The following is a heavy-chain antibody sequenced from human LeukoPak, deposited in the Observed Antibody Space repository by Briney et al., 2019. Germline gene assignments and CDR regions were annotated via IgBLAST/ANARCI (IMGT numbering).Heavy chain of an antibody. J-gene: IGHJ6*03. CDR3: ARDAMIVVPGYYYYYMDV. V-gene: IGHV4-4*02. Sequence: SETLSLTCAIFGGSINSDSWWSWVRQTPGKGLEWIGEISHSGSANYNPSLKSRVTMSVDTSKNQFSLKLSSVTAADTAVYYCARDAMIVVPGYYYYYMDVWGKGTTVTISS. CDR2: ISHSGSA. D-gene: IGHD3-22*01. CDR1: GGSINSDSW.